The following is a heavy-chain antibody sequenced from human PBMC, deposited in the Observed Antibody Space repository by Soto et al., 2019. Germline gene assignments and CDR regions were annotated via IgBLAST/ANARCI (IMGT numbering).Heavy chain of an antibody. V-gene: IGHV4-34*01. J-gene: IGHJ4*02. Sequence: PSETLSLTCAVYGGSFSGYYWSWIRQPPGKGLEWIGEINHSGSTNYNPSLKSRVNISVDISNKQFSLRLSSVTAADTAVYSCASPASYCGGDCSANWGQGTLVTVSS. D-gene: IGHD2-21*02. CDR3: ASPASYCGGDCSAN. CDR1: GGSFSGYY. CDR2: INHSGST.